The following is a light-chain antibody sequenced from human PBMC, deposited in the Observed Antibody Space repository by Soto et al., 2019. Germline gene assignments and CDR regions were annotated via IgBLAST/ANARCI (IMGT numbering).Light chain of an antibody. CDR1: NIGSKS. CDR2: ADS. J-gene: IGLJ1*01. Sequence: LTQAPSVSVAPGQTARIGCGGDNIGSKSVHWYQQRPGQAPVLVVYADSDRPSGIPERFSGSNPGNTATLTISRVEAGDEADYYCQVWDYDTDHFVFGPGTKLTVL. V-gene: IGLV3-21*02. CDR3: QVWDYDTDHFV.